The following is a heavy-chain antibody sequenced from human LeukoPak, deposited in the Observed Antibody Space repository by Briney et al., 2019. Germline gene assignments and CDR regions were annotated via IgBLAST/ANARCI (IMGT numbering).Heavy chain of an antibody. CDR1: GYTFTGYY. V-gene: IGHV1-2*06. D-gene: IGHD6-13*01. Sequence: GASVKVSWKKSGYTFTGYYMHWVRQDPGKGREWMGRINPNSGGTNYAQKFQGRVTMTRDTSISTAYMELSRLRSDDTAVYYCARVLMGIAAAGKDYWGQGTLVTVSS. J-gene: IGHJ4*02. CDR2: INPNSGGT. CDR3: ARVLMGIAAAGKDY.